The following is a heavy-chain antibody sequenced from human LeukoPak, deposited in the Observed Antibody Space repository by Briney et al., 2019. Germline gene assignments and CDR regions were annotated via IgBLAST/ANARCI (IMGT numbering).Heavy chain of an antibody. D-gene: IGHD3-3*01. CDR2: INPNSGGT. CDR1: GAPFSSYA. V-gene: IGHV1-2*02. J-gene: IGHJ4*02. CDR3: ARGVYDFWSGYYFDY. Sequence: ASVKVSCKASGAPFSSYAISWVRQAPGQGLEWMGWINPNSGGTNYAQKFHGRVTMTRDTSISTAYMELSRVRSDDTAVYYCARGVYDFWSGYYFDYWGQGTLVTVSS.